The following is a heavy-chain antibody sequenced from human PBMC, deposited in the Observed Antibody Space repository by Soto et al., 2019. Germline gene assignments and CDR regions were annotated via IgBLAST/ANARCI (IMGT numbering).Heavy chain of an antibody. Sequence: SETLSLTCTVSGGSIINYYWSWIRQPPGKGLEWIGYIYYSGSTNYNPSLKSRVTISVDTSKNQFSLKLSSVTAADTAVYYCARRYGGNLDYWGQGTLVTASS. D-gene: IGHD1-26*01. CDR3: ARRYGGNLDY. CDR2: IYYSGST. CDR1: GGSIINYY. V-gene: IGHV4-59*01. J-gene: IGHJ4*02.